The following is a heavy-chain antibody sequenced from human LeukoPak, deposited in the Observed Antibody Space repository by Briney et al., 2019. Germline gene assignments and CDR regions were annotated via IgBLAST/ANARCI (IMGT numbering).Heavy chain of an antibody. J-gene: IGHJ3*02. CDR3: ARGGRGEGTGTTRVAFDI. CDR1: GYTFNSYY. V-gene: IGHV1-46*02. D-gene: IGHD1-1*01. Sequence: GASVKVSCKAAGYTFNSYYMHWVRQAPGQGLEWMGTINPSGGSTSYAQKFQGRVTMTRDTSTSTVYMELSSLRSEDTAVYYCARGGRGEGTGTTRVAFDIWGQGTMVTVSS. CDR2: INPSGGST.